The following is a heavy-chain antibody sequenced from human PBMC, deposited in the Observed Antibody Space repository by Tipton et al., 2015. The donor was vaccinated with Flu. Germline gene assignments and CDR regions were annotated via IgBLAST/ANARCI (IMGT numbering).Heavy chain of an antibody. CDR2: IKEDGSEK. J-gene: IGHJ4*02. D-gene: IGHD4-23*01. V-gene: IGHV3-7*01. CDR3: AREYGNSGDFDH. CDR1: GFTFSNHW. Sequence: GSLRLSCAASGFTFSNHWMTWVRQAPGKGLEWVANIKEDGSEKHYVDSVKGRFTISRENAKNSLYLQMNSLGVEDTAVYYCAREYGNSGDFDHWGQGTLVTVSS.